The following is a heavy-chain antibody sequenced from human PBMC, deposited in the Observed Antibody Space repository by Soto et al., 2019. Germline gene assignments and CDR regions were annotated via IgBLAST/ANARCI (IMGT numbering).Heavy chain of an antibody. D-gene: IGHD3-22*01. CDR3: AKDGSSGFYFDY. Sequence: GGSLRLSCAASGFTFSSHGMHWVRQAPGKGLEWVAVISYDGSNKYYADSVKGRFTISRDNSKNTLYLQMNSLRAEDMAVYYCAKDGSSGFYFDYWGQGTLVTFSS. J-gene: IGHJ4*02. CDR1: GFTFSSHG. V-gene: IGHV3-30*18. CDR2: ISYDGSNK.